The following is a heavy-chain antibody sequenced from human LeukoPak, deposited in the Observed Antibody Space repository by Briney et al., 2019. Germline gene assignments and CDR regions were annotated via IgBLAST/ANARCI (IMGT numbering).Heavy chain of an antibody. J-gene: IGHJ4*02. CDR2: INPSGGST. V-gene: IGHV1-46*01. Sequence: ASVKVSCKASGYTFTSYYMHWGRQAPGQGLEWMGIINPSGGSTSYAQKFQGRVTMTRDTSTSTVYMELSSLRSEDTAVYYCARDYASNVPFDYWGQGNLVTVSS. CDR3: ARDYASNVPFDY. CDR1: GYTFTSYY. D-gene: IGHD3-16*01.